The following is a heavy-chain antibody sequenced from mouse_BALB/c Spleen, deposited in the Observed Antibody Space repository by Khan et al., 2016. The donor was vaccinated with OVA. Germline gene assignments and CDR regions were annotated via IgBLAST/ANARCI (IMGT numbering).Heavy chain of an antibody. J-gene: IGHJ4*01. CDR2: IAPGSGSA. CDR3: ARSNYYGSSLYAMDV. V-gene: IGHV1S41*01. Sequence: DLVKPGASVKLSCKASGYTFTSYWINWIKQRPGQGLEWIGHIAPGSGSAYYNEMFKDKATLTVDTSSSTAYIQLSSLSSEDSAVYFCARSNYYGSSLYAMDVWGQGTSVTFSS. D-gene: IGHD1-1*01. CDR1: GYTFTSYW.